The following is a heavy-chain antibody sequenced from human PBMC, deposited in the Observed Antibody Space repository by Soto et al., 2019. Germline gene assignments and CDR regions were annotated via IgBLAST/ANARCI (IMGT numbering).Heavy chain of an antibody. Sequence: SETLSLTCAVSGGSISSSNWWHWVRQPPGKGLEWIGEIHHSGTTNYNPSLKSRVAISVDKSKNQFSLKLSSVTAADTAVYYCARVRQYCSGTSCYLDPWGQGTLVTV. CDR2: IHHSGTT. V-gene: IGHV4-4*02. D-gene: IGHD2-2*01. J-gene: IGHJ5*02. CDR3: ARVRQYCSGTSCYLDP. CDR1: GGSISSSNW.